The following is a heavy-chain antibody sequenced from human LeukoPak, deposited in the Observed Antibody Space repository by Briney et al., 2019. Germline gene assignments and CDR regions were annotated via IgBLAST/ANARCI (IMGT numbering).Heavy chain of an antibody. D-gene: IGHD2-21*01. V-gene: IGHV3-66*01. J-gene: IGHJ4*02. CDR2: VYSGGST. CDR3: TRKAGGD. CDR1: GFTVSENY. Sequence: GGSLRLSCAASGFTVSENYMTGARQAPGKGLEWVSVVYSGGSTYYADSVKGRFTISRDNSKNTLYLQMNSLRVEDTGVYYCTRKAGGDWGQGTLVTVSS.